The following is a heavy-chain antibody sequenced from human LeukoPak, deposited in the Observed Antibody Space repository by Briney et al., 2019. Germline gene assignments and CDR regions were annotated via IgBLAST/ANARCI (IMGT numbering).Heavy chain of an antibody. D-gene: IGHD1-14*01. CDR3: VRQPDSARYGFDY. V-gene: IGHV3-13*01. J-gene: IGHJ4*02. CDR2: IGSAGYT. Sequence: GGSLRLSCEVSGFTFDNNDMHWVRQTTGKGLKWVSAIGSAGYTYYADPVRGRFTITRDNAKQSLYLQMNSLRVEDTAVYHCVRQPDSARYGFDYWGRGTQVTVSS. CDR1: GFTFDNND.